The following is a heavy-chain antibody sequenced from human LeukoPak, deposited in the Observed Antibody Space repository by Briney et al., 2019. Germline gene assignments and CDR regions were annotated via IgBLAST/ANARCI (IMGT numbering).Heavy chain of an antibody. CDR3: ARSGDTGIAAAGKAPHFDY. Sequence: GASVKVSCKASGYTFTGYYMHWVRQAPGQGLEWMGWINPNSGGTNYAQKFQGWVTMTRDTSISTAYMELSRLRSDDTAVYYCARSGDTGIAAAGKAPHFDYWGQGTLVTVSS. D-gene: IGHD6-13*01. J-gene: IGHJ4*02. CDR2: INPNSGGT. CDR1: GYTFTGYY. V-gene: IGHV1-2*04.